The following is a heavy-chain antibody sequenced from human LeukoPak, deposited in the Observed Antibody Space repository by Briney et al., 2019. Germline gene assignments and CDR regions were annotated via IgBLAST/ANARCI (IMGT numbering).Heavy chain of an antibody. J-gene: IGHJ5*02. CDR2: IWHDGSNK. D-gene: IGHD6-25*01. V-gene: IGHV3-33*01. CDR1: GFTFGSYG. CDR3: ARDQRGAWFDP. Sequence: PGGSLRLSCAASGFTFGSYGMHWVRQAPGKGLEWGAVIWHDGSNKIYADSVKGRFTISRDNSKNTLYLHLNSLRGEDTAVYYCARDQRGAWFDPWGQGTLVTVSS.